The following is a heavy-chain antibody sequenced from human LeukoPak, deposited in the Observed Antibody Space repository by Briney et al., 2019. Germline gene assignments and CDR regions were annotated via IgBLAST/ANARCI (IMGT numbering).Heavy chain of an antibody. J-gene: IGHJ4*02. Sequence: GGSLRLSCAASGFTFSSYSMNWVRQAPGKGLEWDSSISSSSSYIYYADSVKGRFTISRDNAKNSLYLQMNSLRAEDTAVYYCARDLRDDGDYVGGTFDYWGQRTLVTVSS. D-gene: IGHD4-17*01. CDR3: ARDLRDDGDYVGGTFDY. V-gene: IGHV3-21*01. CDR1: GFTFSSYS. CDR2: ISSSSSYI.